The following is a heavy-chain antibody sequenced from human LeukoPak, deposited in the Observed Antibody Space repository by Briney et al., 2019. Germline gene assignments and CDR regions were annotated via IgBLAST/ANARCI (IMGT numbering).Heavy chain of an antibody. CDR1: GGSLINYY. J-gene: IGHJ5*02. CDR2: IDHTGGT. V-gene: IGHV4-34*01. Sequence: SETLPLTCAVYGGSLINYYWSWLRQSPGKGLEWIGDIDHTGGTSYNPALRSRVTMSIDPSRNQFYLKINSVTASDTAVYYCAMVLWQSARPGPWDQGSLVTVSS. D-gene: IGHD2/OR15-2a*01. CDR3: AMVLWQSARPGP.